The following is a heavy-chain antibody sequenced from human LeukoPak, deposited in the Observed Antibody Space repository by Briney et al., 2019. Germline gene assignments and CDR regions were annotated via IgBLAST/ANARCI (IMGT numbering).Heavy chain of an antibody. CDR3: AKDFPYSYGFDAFDI. Sequence: PGGSLRHSCAASGFTFSSYGMHWVRQAPGKGLEWVAFIRYDGSNKYYADSVKGRFPISRNNSKNTLYLQMNSLRAEDTAVYYCAKDFPYSYGFDAFDIWGQGTMVTVSS. CDR2: IRYDGSNK. V-gene: IGHV3-30*02. D-gene: IGHD5-18*01. CDR1: GFTFSSYG. J-gene: IGHJ3*02.